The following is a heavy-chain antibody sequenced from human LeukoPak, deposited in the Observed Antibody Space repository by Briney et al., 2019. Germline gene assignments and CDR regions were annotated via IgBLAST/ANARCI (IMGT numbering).Heavy chain of an antibody. J-gene: IGHJ4*02. CDR1: GFTFSSYG. CDR2: IRYDGSNK. D-gene: IGHD3-3*01. CDR3: AKSYDFWTGYYPPFDY. V-gene: IGHV3-30*02. Sequence: PGGSLRLSCAASGFTFSSYGMHWVRQAPGKGLEWVAFIRYDGSNKYYADSVKGRFTISRDNSKNTLYLQMNSLRAEDTAVYYCAKSYDFWTGYYPPFDYWGQGTLVTVSS.